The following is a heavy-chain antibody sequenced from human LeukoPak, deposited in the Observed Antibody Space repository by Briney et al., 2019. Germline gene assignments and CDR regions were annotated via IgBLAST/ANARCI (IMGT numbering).Heavy chain of an antibody. CDR3: ARLRSPGDTSTRFHFDY. Sequence: SETLSLTCIVSGGSITSSSYYWGWIRQPPGKGLEWIGSIYYSGSAYYNPSLKSRVTISVDTSKNQFSLKLSSVTAADTAVYYCARLRSPGDTSTRFHFDYWGQGTLVTVSS. V-gene: IGHV4-39*07. J-gene: IGHJ4*02. CDR2: IYYSGSA. D-gene: IGHD4-17*01. CDR1: GGSITSSSYY.